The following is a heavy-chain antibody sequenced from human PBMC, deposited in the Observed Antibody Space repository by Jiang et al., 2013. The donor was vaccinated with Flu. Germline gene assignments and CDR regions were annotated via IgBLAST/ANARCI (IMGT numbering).Heavy chain of an antibody. CDR3: ARDSPNYTYYYYHGMAV. CDR1: GYTFANSG. V-gene: IGHV1-18*01. CDR2: ISIYNGNT. D-gene: IGHD1-7*01. Sequence: SGAEVKKPGASVKVSCRASGYTFANSGISWVRQAPGQGLEWMAWISIYNGNTDYAQKFQGRVTMTTDTSTSTAYMELRSLTSDDTAVYFCARDSPNYTYYYYHGMAVWGQGTTVTVSS. J-gene: IGHJ6*02.